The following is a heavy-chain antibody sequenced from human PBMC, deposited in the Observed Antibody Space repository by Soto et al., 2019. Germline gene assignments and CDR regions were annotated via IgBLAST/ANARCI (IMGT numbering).Heavy chain of an antibody. J-gene: IGHJ4*02. V-gene: IGHV1-46*01. CDR2: INPSGGRI. CDR3: ARVDGYNTFDY. Sequence: ASVKVSCKTSGYTFSAYYMHWVRQDTARGLEWMGLINPSGGRITYAQKFQGRVTMTRDTSTRRVYMELSSLRSEDTAVYYCARVDGYNTFDYWGQGTLVTVSS. D-gene: IGHD5-12*01. CDR1: GYTFSAYY.